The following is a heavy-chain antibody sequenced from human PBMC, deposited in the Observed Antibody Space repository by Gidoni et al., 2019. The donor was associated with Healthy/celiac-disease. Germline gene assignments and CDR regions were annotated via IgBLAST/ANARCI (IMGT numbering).Heavy chain of an antibody. J-gene: IGHJ3*02. CDR2: IYPGDSDT. Sequence: EVQLVQSGAEVKKPGESLKISCKGSGYSFTSYWIGWVRQMPGKGLEWMGIIYPGDSDTRDSPSFQGQVTSSADKSISTAYLQWSSLKASDTAMYYCARRVSTGLVVSAFDIWGQGTMVTVSS. V-gene: IGHV5-51*01. CDR3: ARRVSTGLVVSAFDI. D-gene: IGHD6-19*01. CDR1: GYSFTSYW.